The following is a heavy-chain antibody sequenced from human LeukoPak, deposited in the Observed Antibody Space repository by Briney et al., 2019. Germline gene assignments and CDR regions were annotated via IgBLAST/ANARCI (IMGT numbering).Heavy chain of an antibody. CDR2: IIPIFGTA. CDR3: ARDPFSLGRGGFDY. CDR1: EGTFSSYA. V-gene: IGHV1-69*13. J-gene: IGHJ4*02. Sequence: ASVKVSCKASEGTFSSYAISWVRQAPGQGLEWMGGIIPIFGTANYAQKFQGRVTITADESTSTAYMELSSLRSEDTAVYYCARDPFSLGRGGFDYWGQGTLVTVSS. D-gene: IGHD3-16*01.